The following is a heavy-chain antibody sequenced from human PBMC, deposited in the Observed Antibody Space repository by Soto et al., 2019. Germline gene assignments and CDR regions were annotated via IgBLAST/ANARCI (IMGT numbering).Heavy chain of an antibody. J-gene: IGHJ5*02. D-gene: IGHD3-3*01. CDR3: ARDEGAYYDFWSGYNWFDP. CDR1: GYSISSGYY. V-gene: IGHV4-38-2*02. CDR2: IYHSGST. Sequence: SETLSLTCTVSGYSISSGYYWGWIRQPPGKGLEWIGSIYHSGSTYYNPSLKSRVTISVGTSKNQFSLKLSSVTAADTAVYYCARDEGAYYDFWSGYNWFDPWGQGTLVTVSS.